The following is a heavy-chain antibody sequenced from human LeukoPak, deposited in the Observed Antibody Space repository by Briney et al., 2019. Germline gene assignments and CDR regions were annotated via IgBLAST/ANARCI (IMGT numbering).Heavy chain of an antibody. CDR1: GGSFIGFH. D-gene: IGHD3-10*01. J-gene: IGHJ4*02. V-gene: IGHV4-34*01. Sequence: SETLSLTCAVYGGSFIGFHWNWIRQPPGKVLEWIGDINHSGSTNYNPSLTSRVTISVDPSKNQFSLKLSSVTAADTAVYFCARVVTTNKSYYPEYFDYWGQGALVTVSS. CDR3: ARVVTTNKSYYPEYFDY. CDR2: INHSGST.